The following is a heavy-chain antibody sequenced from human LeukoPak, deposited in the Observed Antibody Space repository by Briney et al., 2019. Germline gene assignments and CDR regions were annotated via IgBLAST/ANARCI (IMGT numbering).Heavy chain of an antibody. J-gene: IGHJ4*02. CDR2: IYTSGST. CDR3: ARDRLFGHYGSGSSVIDY. Sequence: HSDTLSVTYIVSVGSISSGSYYGSRIRQPPGKELKWIGRIYTSGSTNYNPSLKSRVTISVDTSKNQFSLKLSSVTAADTAVYYCARDRLFGHYGSGSSVIDYWGQGTLVTVSS. V-gene: IGHV4-61*02. CDR1: VGSISSGSYY. D-gene: IGHD3-10*01.